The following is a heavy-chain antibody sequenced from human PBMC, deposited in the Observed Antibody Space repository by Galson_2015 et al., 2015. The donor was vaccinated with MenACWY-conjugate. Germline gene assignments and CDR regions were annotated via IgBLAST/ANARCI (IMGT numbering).Heavy chain of an antibody. CDR3: ARGHPPEYSSSSSYYYYGMDV. Sequence: SVKVSCKASGYTFTGYYMHWVRQAPGQGLEWMGWINPNSGGTNYAQKFQGWVTMTRDTSISTAYMELSRLRSDDTAVYYCARGHPPEYSSSSSYYYYGMDVWGQGTTVTVSS. D-gene: IGHD6-6*01. V-gene: IGHV1-2*04. CDR2: INPNSGGT. J-gene: IGHJ6*02. CDR1: GYTFTGYY.